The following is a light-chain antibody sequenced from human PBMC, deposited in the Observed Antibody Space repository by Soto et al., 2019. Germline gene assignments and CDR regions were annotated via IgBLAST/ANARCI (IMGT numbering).Light chain of an antibody. CDR3: QQYYSYTHT. J-gene: IGKJ2*01. V-gene: IGKV1-5*01. Sequence: DIQMTQSPSTLSASIGDRVTITCRASQSISSWLAWYQQKPGKAPKLLIYDASSLESGVPARFSGSGSGTEFTLTISSLQSDDLATYYCQQYYSYTHTFGQGTKLEIK. CDR2: DAS. CDR1: QSISSW.